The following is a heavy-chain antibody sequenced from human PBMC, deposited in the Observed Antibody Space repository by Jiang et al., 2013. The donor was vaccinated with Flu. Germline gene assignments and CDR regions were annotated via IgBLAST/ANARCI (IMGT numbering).Heavy chain of an antibody. CDR3: AREYCSGGQCSDAFDI. Sequence: QLLESGGGLVQPGGSLRLSCAASGFTFSSYEMDWVRQAPGKGLEWVSYINSIDSTIHYADSVRGRFTISRDNAKNSLYLQMNSLRAEDTAVYYCAREYCSGGQCSDAFDIWGQGTKVTVSS. CDR2: INSIDSTI. CDR1: GFTFSSYE. V-gene: IGHV3-48*03. J-gene: IGHJ3*02. D-gene: IGHD2-15*01.